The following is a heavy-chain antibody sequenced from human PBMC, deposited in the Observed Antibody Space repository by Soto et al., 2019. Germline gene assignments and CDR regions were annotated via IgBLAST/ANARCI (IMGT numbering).Heavy chain of an antibody. CDR2: INPSGD. V-gene: IGHV1-46*01. D-gene: IGHD3-22*01. CDR3: ACYYYHTSGPFDP. J-gene: IGHJ5*02. CDR1: GYTSTNYY. Sequence: QVQLVQSGAEVKKPEASVRVSCKASGYTSTNYYMHWVRQAPGQGLEWMGMINPSGDSYAQKFRGRITMTRDTSTSTVYLDLSSLRSEDTAVYYCACYYYHTSGPFDPWGQGTLVTVSS.